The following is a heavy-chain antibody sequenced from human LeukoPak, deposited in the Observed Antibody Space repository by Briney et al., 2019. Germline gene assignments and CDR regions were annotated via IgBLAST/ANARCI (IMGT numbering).Heavy chain of an antibody. V-gene: IGHV1-69*01. CDR1: GGTFSSYA. J-gene: IGHJ5*02. D-gene: IGHD6-19*01. CDR3: AGPQWLDHRHWFDP. Sequence: SVKVSCKASGGTFSSYAISWVRQAPGQGLEWMGGIIPIFGTANYAQKFQGRVTITADESTSTAYMELSSLRSEDTAVYYCAGPQWLDHRHWFDPWGQGTLVTVSS. CDR2: IIPIFGTA.